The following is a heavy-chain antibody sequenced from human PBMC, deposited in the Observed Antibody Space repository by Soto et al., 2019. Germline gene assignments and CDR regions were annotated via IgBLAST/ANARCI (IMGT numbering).Heavy chain of an antibody. CDR1: GYTFTSYG. CDR3: ARMPTSSTYYDSSGYLDY. J-gene: IGHJ4*02. CDR2: ISAYNGNT. D-gene: IGHD3-22*01. V-gene: IGHV1-18*01. Sequence: QVQLVQSGAEVKKPGASVKVSCKASGYTFTSYGISWVRQAPGQGLEWMGWISAYNGNTNYAQKLQGRVTMTTDTSTSTAYMELRSLRSDDTAVYYCARMPTSSTYYDSSGYLDYWGQGTLVTVSS.